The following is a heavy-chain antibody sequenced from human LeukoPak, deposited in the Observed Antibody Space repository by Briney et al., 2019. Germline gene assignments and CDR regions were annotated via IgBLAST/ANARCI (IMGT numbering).Heavy chain of an antibody. CDR2: IIPILGIA. D-gene: IGHD3-3*01. V-gene: IGHV1-69*04. CDR1: GGTFSSYA. CDR3: ARSTIFGVHAFDI. J-gene: IGHJ3*02. Sequence: GSSVKVSCKASGGTFSSYAISWVRQAPGQGLEWMGRIIPILGIANYAQKFQGRVTITADKSTSTAYMELSSLRSEDTAVYYCARSTIFGVHAFDIWGQGTMVTVSS.